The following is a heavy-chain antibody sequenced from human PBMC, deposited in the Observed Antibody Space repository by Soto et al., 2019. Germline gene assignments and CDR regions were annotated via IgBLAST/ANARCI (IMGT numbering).Heavy chain of an antibody. D-gene: IGHD4-17*01. J-gene: IGHJ6*02. CDR2: ISNAGTEE. CDR3: AKDATNFSGMDV. Sequence: GGSLRLSCAASGFTFSWNGMHWVRQAPGKGLEWVAVISNAGTEEYYADSVKGRFTISRDNSKSTVFLQMNSLTVEDTAVYYCAKDATNFSGMDVWGQGTTVTVSS. V-gene: IGHV3-30-3*01. CDR1: GFTFSWNG.